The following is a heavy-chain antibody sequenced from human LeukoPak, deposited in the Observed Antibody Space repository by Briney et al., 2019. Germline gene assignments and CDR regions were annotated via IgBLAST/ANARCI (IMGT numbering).Heavy chain of an antibody. Sequence: GGYLSLSCAASGFTFSDYYMSWIRPAPGKGLEWVSYISSSGSTIYYADSVKGRFTISRDNAKNSLYLQMNSLRAEDTAVYYCARDRLLPPTYYYYYGMDVWGQGTTVTVSS. V-gene: IGHV3-11*01. J-gene: IGHJ6*02. CDR1: GFTFSDYY. CDR3: ARDRLLPPTYYYYYGMDV. D-gene: IGHD2-15*01. CDR2: ISSSGSTI.